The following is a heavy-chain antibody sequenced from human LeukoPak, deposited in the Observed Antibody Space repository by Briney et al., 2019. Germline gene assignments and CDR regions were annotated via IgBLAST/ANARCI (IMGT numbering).Heavy chain of an antibody. V-gene: IGHV3-48*03. Sequence: PGGSLRLSCAASGFTFSSYEMNWVRQAPGKGLEWVSYISSSGSTIYYADSVKGRFTISRDNAKNSLYLQMNSLRAEDTAVYYCARARDGYNFYWGQGTLITVSS. CDR2: ISSSGSTI. J-gene: IGHJ4*02. D-gene: IGHD5-24*01. CDR1: GFTFSSYE. CDR3: ARARDGYNFY.